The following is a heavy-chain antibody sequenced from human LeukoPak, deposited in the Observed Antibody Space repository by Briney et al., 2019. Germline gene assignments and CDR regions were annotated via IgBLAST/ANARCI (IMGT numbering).Heavy chain of an antibody. CDR3: AREPPGGYDFWSGYSSLYYYYYYGMDV. V-gene: IGHV1-8*01. CDR1: GYTFTSYD. J-gene: IGHJ6*02. CDR2: MNPNSGNT. D-gene: IGHD3-3*01. Sequence: ASVKVSCKASGYTFTSYDINWVRQATGQGLEWMGWMNPNSGNTGYAQKFQGRVTMTRNTSISTAYMELSSLRSEDTAVYYCAREPPGGYDFWSGYSSLYYYYYYGMDVWGQGTTVTVSS.